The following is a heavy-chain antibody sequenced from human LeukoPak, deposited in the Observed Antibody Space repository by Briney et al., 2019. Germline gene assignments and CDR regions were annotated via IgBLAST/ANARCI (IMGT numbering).Heavy chain of an antibody. CDR1: GGSISSYY. CDR3: ARVRTYYYDSSGYIDAFDI. Sequence: SETLSLTCTVSGGSISSYYWSWIRQPPGKGLEWIGYIYYSGSTNYNPSLKSRVTISVDTSKNQFSLKLSSVTAADTAVYYCARVRTYYYDSSGYIDAFDIRGQGTMVTVSS. CDR2: IYYSGST. D-gene: IGHD3-22*01. V-gene: IGHV4-59*01. J-gene: IGHJ3*02.